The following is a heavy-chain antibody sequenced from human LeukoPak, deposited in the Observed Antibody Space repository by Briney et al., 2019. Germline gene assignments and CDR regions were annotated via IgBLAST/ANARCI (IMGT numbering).Heavy chain of an antibody. Sequence: GSLRLSCAASGFTFSSYWMTWVRQAPGKGLEWVAVISYDGSNKYYADSVKGRFTNSRDNSKNTLYLQMNSLRAEDTAVYYCARVGSSRLRYYFDYWGQGTLVTVSS. CDR1: GFTFSSYW. CDR3: ARVGSSRLRYYFDY. D-gene: IGHD6-13*01. V-gene: IGHV3-30*03. CDR2: ISYDGSNK. J-gene: IGHJ4*02.